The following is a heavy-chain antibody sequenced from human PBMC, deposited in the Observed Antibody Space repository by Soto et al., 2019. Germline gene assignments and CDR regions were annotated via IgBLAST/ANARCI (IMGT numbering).Heavy chain of an antibody. V-gene: IGHV3-30*18. Sequence: VQLVESGGGVVQPGRSLRLSCAASGFTFSSYGMHWVRQAPGKGLEWVAVISYDGSNKYYADSVKGRFTISRDNSKNTLYLQMNSLRAEDTAVYYCAQLGGVIVTDDYYYYMDVWGKGTTVTVSS. CDR3: AQLGGVIVTDDYYYYMDV. J-gene: IGHJ6*03. CDR2: ISYDGSNK. CDR1: GFTFSSYG. D-gene: IGHD3-16*02.